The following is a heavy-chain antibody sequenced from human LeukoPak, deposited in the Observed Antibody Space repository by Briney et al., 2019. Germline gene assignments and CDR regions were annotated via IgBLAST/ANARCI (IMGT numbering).Heavy chain of an antibody. CDR2: IKQDGSEK. Sequence: TGGSLRLSCAASGFTFSSHWMSWVRQAPGKGLEWVANIKQDGSEKYYVDSVKGRFTISRDNAKNSLYLQMNSLRAEDTAVYYCARGLARGARGYSYGYFYWGQGTLVTVSS. J-gene: IGHJ4*02. D-gene: IGHD5-18*01. CDR3: ARGLARGARGYSYGYFY. V-gene: IGHV3-7*01. CDR1: GFTFSSHW.